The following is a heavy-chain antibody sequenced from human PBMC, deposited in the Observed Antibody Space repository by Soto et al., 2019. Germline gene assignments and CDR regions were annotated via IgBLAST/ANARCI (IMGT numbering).Heavy chain of an antibody. CDR2: VGTAGDT. Sequence: GGSLRLSCAASGFTFSSYDMHWVRQATGKGLEWVSAVGTAGDTFYPGSVKGRFTISRENAKNSLYLQMNSLRAGDTAVYYCARGAFGGSYYLDYWGQGTMVTVSS. CDR3: ARGAFGGSYYLDY. CDR1: GFTFSSYD. J-gene: IGHJ4*02. D-gene: IGHD1-26*01. V-gene: IGHV3-13*01.